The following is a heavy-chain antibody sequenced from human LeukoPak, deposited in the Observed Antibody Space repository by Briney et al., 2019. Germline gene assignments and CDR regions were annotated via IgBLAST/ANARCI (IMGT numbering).Heavy chain of an antibody. J-gene: IGHJ4*02. CDR1: GCTFTSDN. D-gene: IGHD4-17*01. V-gene: IGHV1-18*04. CDR2: ISAYSGNA. Sequence: GASVTVSCKASGCTFTSDNFTWVRQAPGHGLEWMGWISAYSGNANYAQNLQGRVTMTIDKSTSTAYMELRSLRYDDTAVYYCARGHLGDYQDYWGQGTLVTVSS. CDR3: ARGHLGDYQDY.